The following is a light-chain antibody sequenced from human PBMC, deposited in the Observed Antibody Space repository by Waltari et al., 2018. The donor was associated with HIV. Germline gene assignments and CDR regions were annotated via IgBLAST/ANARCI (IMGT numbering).Light chain of an antibody. CDR2: GAS. Sequence: DIVLTQSPATLSVSPGERATLSCRASQTVIGNLAWYQQKPGQAPRLLVYGASARAAGVPARFTGSGSGTEFTLTISTMQSEDVAVYYCQQYNYWPPYTFGQGTKLEIK. CDR1: QTVIGN. V-gene: IGKV3-15*01. CDR3: QQYNYWPPYT. J-gene: IGKJ2*01.